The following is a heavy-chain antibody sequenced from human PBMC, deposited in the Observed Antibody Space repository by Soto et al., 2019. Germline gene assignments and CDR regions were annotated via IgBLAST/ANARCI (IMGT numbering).Heavy chain of an antibody. J-gene: IGHJ4*02. CDR2: IYHSGST. D-gene: IGHD2-15*01. Sequence: SETLSLTCAVSGYSISSGYYWGWIRQPPGKGLEWIGSIYHSGSTYYNPSLKSRVTISVDTSKNQFSLKLSSVTAADTAVYYCARDPRSGGSFDYWGQGTLVT. CDR1: GYSISSGYY. CDR3: ARDPRSGGSFDY. V-gene: IGHV4-38-2*02.